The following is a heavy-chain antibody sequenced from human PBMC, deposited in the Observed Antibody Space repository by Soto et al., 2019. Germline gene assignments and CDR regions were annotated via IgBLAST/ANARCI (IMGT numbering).Heavy chain of an antibody. CDR1: GFTFSSYG. J-gene: IGHJ4*02. CDR3: ARDRGSSSWYGVVY. Sequence: QVQLVESGGGVVQPGRSLRLSCAASGFTFSSYGMHWVRQAPGKGLEWVAVIWYDGSNKYYADSVKGRFTISRDNSKNTLYLQMNSLRAEDTAVYYCARDRGSSSWYGVVYWGQGTLVTVSS. CDR2: IWYDGSNK. D-gene: IGHD6-13*01. V-gene: IGHV3-33*01.